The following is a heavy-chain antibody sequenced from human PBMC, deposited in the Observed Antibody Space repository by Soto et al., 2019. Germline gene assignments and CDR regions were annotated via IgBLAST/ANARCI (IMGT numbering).Heavy chain of an antibody. Sequence: QVQLVESGGGVVQPGRSLRLSCAASGFTFSSYAMHWVRQAPGKGLEWVAVISYDGSNKYYADSVKGRFTISRDNSKNTLYLQMKSLRAEDTAVYYCARDLYEWELRGGYYGMDVWGQGTTVTVSS. CDR2: ISYDGSNK. D-gene: IGHD1-26*01. CDR3: ARDLYEWELRGGYYGMDV. V-gene: IGHV3-30-3*01. CDR1: GFTFSSYA. J-gene: IGHJ6*02.